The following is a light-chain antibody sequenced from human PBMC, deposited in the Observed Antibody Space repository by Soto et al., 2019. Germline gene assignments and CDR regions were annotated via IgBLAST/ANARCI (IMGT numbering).Light chain of an antibody. CDR1: SSDVGGYNY. CDR3: SSYTDSATVV. V-gene: IGLV2-14*01. CDR2: EVS. J-gene: IGLJ2*01. Sequence: QSVLTQPASMSGSPGQSITISCTGTSSDVGGYNYVSWYQHYPGKAPKLMIYEVSNRPSGVSDRFSGSRSANTASLTISGLQADDEADYYCSSYTDSATVVFGGGTKLTVL.